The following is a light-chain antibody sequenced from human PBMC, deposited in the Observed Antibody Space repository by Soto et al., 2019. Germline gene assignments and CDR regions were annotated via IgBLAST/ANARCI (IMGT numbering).Light chain of an antibody. J-gene: IGKJ1*01. Sequence: EIALTQSPGTLSLSPGERATHSCRASQSVSSSYLAWYQQKPGQDPRLLIYGASSRATGIPDRFSGSGSGTDFTLTISRLEPEDFAVYYCQQYGSSPTTFGQGTKVEIK. CDR2: GAS. CDR1: QSVSSSY. V-gene: IGKV3-20*01. CDR3: QQYGSSPTT.